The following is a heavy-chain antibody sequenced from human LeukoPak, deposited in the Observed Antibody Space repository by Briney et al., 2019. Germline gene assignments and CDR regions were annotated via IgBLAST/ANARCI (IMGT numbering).Heavy chain of an antibody. J-gene: IGHJ4*02. Sequence: SETLSLTCTVSGDSLSSHYWSWIRQPPGKGLEWIGYIYGSGSTHYDPSLRSRVTISEATSKNQFSLKLPSVTAADTAVYYCARNVGWYSHDSWGQGTLVTVSS. D-gene: IGHD6-19*01. CDR1: GDSLSSHY. V-gene: IGHV4-59*08. CDR3: ARNVGWYSHDS. CDR2: IYGSGST.